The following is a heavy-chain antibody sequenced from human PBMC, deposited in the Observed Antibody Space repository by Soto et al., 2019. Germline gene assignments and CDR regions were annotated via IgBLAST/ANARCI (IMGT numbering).Heavy chain of an antibody. CDR2: ISGSGGST. J-gene: IGHJ6*03. D-gene: IGHD3-10*02. CDR3: ARDPVRGVTTLTDYYYYMNV. V-gene: IGHV3-23*01. Sequence: GGSLRLSCAASGFTFSSYAMSWVRQAPGKGLEWVSAISGSGGSTYYADSVKGRFTISRDNSKNTLYLQMNSLRAEDTAVYYCARDPVRGVTTLTDYYYYMNVWGKGTTVTVSS. CDR1: GFTFSSYA.